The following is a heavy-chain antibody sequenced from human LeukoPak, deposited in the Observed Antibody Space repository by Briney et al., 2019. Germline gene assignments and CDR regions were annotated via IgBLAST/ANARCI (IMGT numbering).Heavy chain of an antibody. J-gene: IGHJ6*03. CDR1: GFTFDDYG. D-gene: IGHD6-19*01. V-gene: IGHV3-20*04. CDR3: AAGSGWKPYYYYYMDV. CDR2: INWNGGST. Sequence: GGSLRLSCAASGFTFDDYGMSWVRQAPGKGLEWVSGINWNGGSTGYADSVKGRFTISRDNAKNSLYLQMNSLRAEDTALYYCAAGSGWKPYYYYYMDVWGKGTTVTVSS.